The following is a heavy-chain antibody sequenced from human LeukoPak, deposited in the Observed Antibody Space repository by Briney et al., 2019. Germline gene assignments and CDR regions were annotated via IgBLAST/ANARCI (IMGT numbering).Heavy chain of an antibody. CDR2: FDPEDGET. V-gene: IGHV1-24*01. D-gene: IGHD2-2*01. CDR3: ATDSTMDWYFDP. CDR1: GYTLTELS. J-gene: IGHJ2*01. Sequence: GASVKVSCKVSGYTLTELSMHWVRQAPGKGLEWMGGFDPEDGETIYAQKFQGRVTMTEDTSTDTAYMELSSLRSEDTAVYYCATDSTMDWYFDPWGRGTLVTVSS.